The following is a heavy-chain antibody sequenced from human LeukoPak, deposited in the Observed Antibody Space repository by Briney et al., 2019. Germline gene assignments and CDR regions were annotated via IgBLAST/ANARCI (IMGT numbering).Heavy chain of an antibody. CDR2: ISGSGGRT. Sequence: GGSLRLSCAASGFTFSSFGMNWVRQAPGKGLEWVSAISGSGGRTSYADSVKGRFTMSRDNSKNTLYLQMNSLRVEDTAVYYCARDPSNTSGWKTWFDSWGQEALVTVTS. D-gene: IGHD6-19*01. V-gene: IGHV3-23*01. J-gene: IGHJ5*01. CDR3: ARDPSNTSGWKTWFDS. CDR1: GFTFSSFG.